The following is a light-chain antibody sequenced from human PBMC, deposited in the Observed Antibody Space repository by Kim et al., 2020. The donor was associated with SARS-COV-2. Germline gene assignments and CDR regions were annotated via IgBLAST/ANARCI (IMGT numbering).Light chain of an antibody. CDR2: ATS. CDR1: QDISNY. J-gene: IGKJ1*01. Sequence: ASVGDEVTLTCRASQDISNYLAWYQQKPGKAPKLLMYATSTLQSGVPSRFRGSRSGTDFTLIITRLQPEDVATYFCQKYDSAPWTFGQGTKVDIK. CDR3: QKYDSAPWT. V-gene: IGKV1-27*01.